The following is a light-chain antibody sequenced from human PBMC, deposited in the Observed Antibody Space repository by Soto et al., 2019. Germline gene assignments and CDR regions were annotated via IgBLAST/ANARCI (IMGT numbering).Light chain of an antibody. V-gene: IGKV3-15*01. CDR1: QSVSSY. Sequence: EIVLTQSPATLSLSPGERATLSCRASQSVSSYLAWYQQKPGQAPRLLIYAASTRATGIPARFSGSGSGTEFTLTISSLQSEDFAVYYCQQYYRWPKTFGQGTKLDIK. CDR2: AAS. J-gene: IGKJ1*01. CDR3: QQYYRWPKT.